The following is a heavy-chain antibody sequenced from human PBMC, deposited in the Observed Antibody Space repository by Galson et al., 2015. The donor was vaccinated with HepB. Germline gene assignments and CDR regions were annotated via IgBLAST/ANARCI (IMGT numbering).Heavy chain of an antibody. V-gene: IGHV1-8*01. Sequence: GLEWMGWMNPNSGNTGYAQKFQGRVTMTRNTSISTAYMELSSLRSEDTAVYYCARGRISFADWGQGTLVTVSS. J-gene: IGHJ4*02. CDR3: ARGRISFAD. CDR2: MNPNSGNT. D-gene: IGHD3-16*01.